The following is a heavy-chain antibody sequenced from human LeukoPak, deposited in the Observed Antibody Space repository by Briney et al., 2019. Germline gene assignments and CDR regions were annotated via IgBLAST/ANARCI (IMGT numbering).Heavy chain of an antibody. Sequence: SETLSLTCTVSGGSISSGSYYWSWIRQPAGTGLEWIGRIYTSGSTNYNPSLKSRVTISVDTSKNQFSLKLSSVTAPAPAVYYCARDVPSGSIPGDWFDPWGQGTLVTVSS. CDR2: IYTSGST. CDR1: GGSISSGSYY. J-gene: IGHJ5*02. D-gene: IGHD6-6*01. CDR3: ARDVPSGSIPGDWFDP. V-gene: IGHV4-61*02.